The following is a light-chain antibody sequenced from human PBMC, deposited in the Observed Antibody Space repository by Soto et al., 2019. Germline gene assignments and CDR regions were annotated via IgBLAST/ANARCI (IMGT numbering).Light chain of an antibody. Sequence: ALTQPASVSGSPGQSLTISCTGTTTDVGSYNLVSWYQHHPGKAPKLIIYEGTKRPSGVSYRFSGSKSGTSASLTISGLQAEDEADYFCCSYAGSATYVFGTGTKLTVL. CDR3: CSYAGSATYV. CDR2: EGT. V-gene: IGLV2-23*01. CDR1: TTDVGSYNL. J-gene: IGLJ1*01.